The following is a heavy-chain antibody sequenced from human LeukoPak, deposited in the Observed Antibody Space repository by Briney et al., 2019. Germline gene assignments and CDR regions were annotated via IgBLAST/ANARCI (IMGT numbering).Heavy chain of an antibody. CDR3: ARDGPHLLGIVDFFDY. Sequence: ASVKVSCKASGYTFTGYYMHWVRQAPGQGLEWMGWINPNSGGTNYAQKFQGRVTMTRDTSISTAYTELSRLRSDDTAVYYCARDGPHLLGIVDFFDYWGQGTLVTVSS. J-gene: IGHJ4*02. CDR1: GYTFTGYY. V-gene: IGHV1-2*02. D-gene: IGHD3-22*01. CDR2: INPNSGGT.